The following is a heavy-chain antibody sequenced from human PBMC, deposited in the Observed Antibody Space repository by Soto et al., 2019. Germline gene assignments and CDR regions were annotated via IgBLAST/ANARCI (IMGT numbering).Heavy chain of an antibody. Sequence: ASVKVSCKVSGYSLSDLSIHWVRQAPGKGLEWMGGLDAEDGETIYAQKLQGRGTMTEDTSTDTAYMELSSLTSEDTAMYYCATLPRTIERTPAAIWSFDSWGQGTLVPVSS. CDR1: GYSLSDLS. D-gene: IGHD2-2*01. V-gene: IGHV1-24*01. CDR2: LDAEDGET. CDR3: ATLPRTIERTPAAIWSFDS. J-gene: IGHJ4*02.